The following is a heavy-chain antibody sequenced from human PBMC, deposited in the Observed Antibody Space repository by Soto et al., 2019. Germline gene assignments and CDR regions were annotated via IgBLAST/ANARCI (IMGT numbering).Heavy chain of an antibody. V-gene: IGHV2-5*02. CDR2: IYWDDDK. J-gene: IGHJ5*02. D-gene: IGHD3-16*01. CDR3: AHSLYDYVWGTNWFDP. Sequence: QITLKESSPTLVKPTQTPTLTCTFSGFSLSTSGVGVGWIRQPPGKALEWLALIYWDDDKRYSPSLKSRLTITKDTSKNQVVLTMTNMDPVDTATYYCAHSLYDYVWGTNWFDPWGQGTLVTVSS. CDR1: GFSLSTSGVG.